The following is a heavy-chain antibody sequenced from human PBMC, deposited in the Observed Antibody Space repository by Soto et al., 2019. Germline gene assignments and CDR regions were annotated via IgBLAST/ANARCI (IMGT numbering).Heavy chain of an antibody. D-gene: IGHD3-3*01. CDR3: ATSYDFWSGYYIHYGMDV. CDR2: IYSGGST. V-gene: IGHV3-53*01. Sequence: PGGSLRLSCAASGFTVSSNYMSWVRQAPGKGLEWVSVIYSGGSTYYADSVKGRFTISRDNAKNTLYLQMNSLRAEDTAVYYCATSYDFWSGYYIHYGMDVWGQGTTVTVSS. CDR1: GFTVSSNY. J-gene: IGHJ6*02.